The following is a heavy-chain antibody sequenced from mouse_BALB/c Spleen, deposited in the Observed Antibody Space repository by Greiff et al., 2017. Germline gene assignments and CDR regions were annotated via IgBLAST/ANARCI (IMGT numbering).Heavy chain of an antibody. CDR2: INPYNDGT. J-gene: IGHJ1*01. Sequence: VQLQQSGPELVKPGASVKMSCKASGYTFTSYVMHWVKQKPGQGLEWIGYINPYNDGTKYNEKFKGKATLTSDKSSSTAYMELSSLTSEDSAVYYCARERGYYYGSSYVYWYFDVWGAGTTVTVSS. V-gene: IGHV1-14*01. CDR3: ARERGYYYGSSYVYWYFDV. CDR1: GYTFTSYV. D-gene: IGHD1-1*01.